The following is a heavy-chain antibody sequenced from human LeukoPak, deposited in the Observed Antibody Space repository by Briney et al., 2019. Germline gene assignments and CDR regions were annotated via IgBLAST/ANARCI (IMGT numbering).Heavy chain of an antibody. CDR3: ARDCIGCHGFDF. CDR2: VSAYADNT. CDR1: GYSFINYG. V-gene: IGHV1-18*01. D-gene: IGHD2-15*01. Sequence: GASVKVSCKTSGYSFINYGITWVRQAPGQGLEWMGWVSAYADNTNYVQKFQGGVSMTTDTSTNTAYMELRSLRPDDTAVYYCARDCIGCHGFDFWGQGTLVTVSS. J-gene: IGHJ4*02.